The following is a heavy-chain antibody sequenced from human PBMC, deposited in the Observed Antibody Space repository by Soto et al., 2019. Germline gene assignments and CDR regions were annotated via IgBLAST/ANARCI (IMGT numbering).Heavy chain of an antibody. CDR1: GFTFSRSW. D-gene: IGHD2-15*01. Sequence: GGSLGLSCAASGFTFSRSWMSWVCKAPGKGLEWVANIKQDGSEKYYVDSVKGRFTISRDNAKNSLYLQMNSLRAEDTAVYYCARDAVAATPLIDYWGQGTLVTVSS. J-gene: IGHJ4*02. V-gene: IGHV3-7*01. CDR2: IKQDGSEK. CDR3: ARDAVAATPLIDY.